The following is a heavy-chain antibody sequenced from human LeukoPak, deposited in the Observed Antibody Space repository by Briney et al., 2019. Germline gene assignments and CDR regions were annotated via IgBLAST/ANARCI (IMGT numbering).Heavy chain of an antibody. CDR3: ARVGGSSGYTIDY. J-gene: IGHJ4*02. V-gene: IGHV3-53*01. CDR2: IYSGGST. CDR1: GFTVSSNY. D-gene: IGHD3-22*01. Sequence: GGSLRLSCAASGFTVSSNYMSWVRQAPGKGLEWVSVIYSGGSTYYADSVKGRFTISRDNSKNTLYLQMNSLRAEDTAVYYCARVGGSSGYTIDYWGQGTLVTVSS.